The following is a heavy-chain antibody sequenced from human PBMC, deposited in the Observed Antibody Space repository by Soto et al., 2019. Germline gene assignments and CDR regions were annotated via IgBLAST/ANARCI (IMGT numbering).Heavy chain of an antibody. CDR3: ARDLTLIPPDAFDI. V-gene: IGHV3-7*01. CDR2: IKQDGSEK. J-gene: IGHJ3*02. Sequence: GESLKISCAASGFTFSSYWMSWVRQAPGKGLEWVANIKQDGSEKYYVDSVKGRFTISRDNAKNSLYLQMNSLRAEDTAVYYCARDLTLIPPDAFDIWGQGTMVTVSS. CDR1: GFTFSSYW.